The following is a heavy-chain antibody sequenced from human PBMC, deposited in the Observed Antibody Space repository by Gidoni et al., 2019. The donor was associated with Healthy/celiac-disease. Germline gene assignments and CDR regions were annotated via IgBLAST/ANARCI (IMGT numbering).Heavy chain of an antibody. CDR1: GFTFSSYG. V-gene: IGHV3-33*01. Sequence: QVQLVESGGGVVQPGRSLRLSCAASGFTFSSYGMHWVRQAPGKGLEVVAVIWYDGSNKYYADSVKGRFTISRDNSKNTLYLQMNSLRAEDTAVYYCARGASMTTIDYWGQGTLVTVSS. CDR3: ARGASMTTIDY. J-gene: IGHJ4*02. CDR2: IWYDGSNK. D-gene: IGHD4-4*01.